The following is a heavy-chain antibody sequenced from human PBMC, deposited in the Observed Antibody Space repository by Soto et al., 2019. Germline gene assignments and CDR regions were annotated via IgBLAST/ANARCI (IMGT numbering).Heavy chain of an antibody. V-gene: IGHV3-23*01. CDR1: GFTFSSYA. J-gene: IGHJ3*02. Sequence: EVQLLESGGGLVQPGGSLRLSCAASGFTFSSYAMSWVRQAPGKGLEWVSAISGSGGSTYYADSVKGRFTISRDNSKNTLYLQMNSLRAEDTAVYYCAKEPLRFLEWLLFDDAFCIWCQGTMVTVSS. CDR3: AKEPLRFLEWLLFDDAFCI. CDR2: ISGSGGST. D-gene: IGHD3-3*01.